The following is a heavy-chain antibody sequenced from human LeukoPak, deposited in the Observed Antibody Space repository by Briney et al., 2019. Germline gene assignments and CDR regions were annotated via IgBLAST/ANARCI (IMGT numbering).Heavy chain of an antibody. CDR2: FDGNADGT. CDR1: GFTFSRSG. V-gene: IGHV3-23*01. CDR3: ARMIRDYGDSNWFDP. D-gene: IGHD4-17*01. Sequence: PGGSLRLSCATSGFTFSRSGMTWVRQPPGKGLEWLASFDGNADGTHYADSVKGRCTISRDNSKNTVYLQMNSLRAEDTAIYYCARMIRDYGDSNWFDPWGQGTLVTVSP. J-gene: IGHJ5*02.